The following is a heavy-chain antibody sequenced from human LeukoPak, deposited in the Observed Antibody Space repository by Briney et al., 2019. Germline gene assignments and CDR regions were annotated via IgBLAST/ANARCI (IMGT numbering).Heavy chain of an antibody. CDR1: GGSISSYY. D-gene: IGHD6-13*01. CDR2: IYYSGST. V-gene: IGHV4-59*01. CDR3: ARDGAAAVLLQPPKQAVDNRADAFDI. Sequence: SETLSLTCTVSGGSISSYYWSWIRQPPGKGLEWIGYIYYSGSTSYNPSLKSRVTISVDTSKNQFSLKLSSVTAADTAVYYCARDGAAAVLLQPPKQAVDNRADAFDIWGQGTMVTVSS. J-gene: IGHJ3*02.